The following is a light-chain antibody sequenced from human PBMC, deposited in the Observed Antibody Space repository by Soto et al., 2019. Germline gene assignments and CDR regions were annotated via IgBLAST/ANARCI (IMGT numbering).Light chain of an antibody. V-gene: IGLV2-14*01. CDR1: SSDVGGYNY. CDR2: DVS. Sequence: QSVLTQPASVSGSPGQSITISCTGTSSDVGGYNYVSWYQQHPGKAPKLMIYDVSNRPSGVSNRFSGSKSGNTASLTISGLQAEDEADYYCGSYTSSSTFYVFGTGT. CDR3: GSYTSSSTFYV. J-gene: IGLJ1*01.